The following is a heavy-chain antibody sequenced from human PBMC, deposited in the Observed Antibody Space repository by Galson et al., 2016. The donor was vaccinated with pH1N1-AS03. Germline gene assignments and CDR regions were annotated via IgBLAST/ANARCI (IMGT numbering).Heavy chain of an antibody. CDR1: GFSLSTSGVG. J-gene: IGHJ4*02. CDR3: VQSDDGDYVDYFDY. CDR2: IYWDDDK. V-gene: IGHV2-5*02. D-gene: IGHD4-17*01. Sequence: ALVKPTQTLTLTCTFSGFSLSTSGVGVGWIRQPPGKALEWLALIYWDDDKRYSPSMKSRLTITKDTSKNQVVPTMTNMDPVDTATYYGVQSDDGDYVDYFDYWGQGTLVTVSS.